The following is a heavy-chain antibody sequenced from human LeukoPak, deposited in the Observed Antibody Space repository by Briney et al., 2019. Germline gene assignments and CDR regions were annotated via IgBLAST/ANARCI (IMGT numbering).Heavy chain of an antibody. Sequence: SETLSLTCAVSGASINDFYWTWIRQPPGKGLEWIGYVYYGGSTNYNPSLKSRVTMSVDTSKNQFSLKLSSVTAADTAVFYCARVTSTYITSWYIDYWGPGTLVTVSS. CDR2: VYYGGST. D-gene: IGHD6-13*01. V-gene: IGHV4-59*12. J-gene: IGHJ4*02. CDR1: GASINDFY. CDR3: ARVTSTYITSWYIDY.